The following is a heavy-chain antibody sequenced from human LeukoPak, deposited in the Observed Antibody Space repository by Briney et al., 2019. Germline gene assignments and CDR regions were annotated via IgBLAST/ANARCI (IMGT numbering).Heavy chain of an antibody. D-gene: IGHD1-26*01. Sequence: GGSLRLSGAASGFTFSSCAMSWVRQAPGKGLEWVSVIYGGGSTYYADSVKGRFTISRDTSKNTLYLQMHSLRAEDTAVYYCAKNSFSGSYFWGFDYWGQGTLVTVSS. J-gene: IGHJ4*02. CDR2: IYGGGST. CDR3: AKNSFSGSYFWGFDY. CDR1: GFTFSSCA. V-gene: IGHV3-66*01.